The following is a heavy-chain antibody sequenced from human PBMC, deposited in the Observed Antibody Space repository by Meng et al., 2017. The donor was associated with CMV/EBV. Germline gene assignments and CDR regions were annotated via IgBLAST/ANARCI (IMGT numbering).Heavy chain of an antibody. J-gene: IGHJ6*02. Sequence: VKVSCKASGGTFSSYAISWVRQAPGQGLEWMGGIIPIFGTANYAQKFQGRVTITTDESTSTAYMELSSLRSEDTAVYYCARGDCSSTSCYGGYENGMDVWGQGTTVTVSS. CDR2: IIPIFGTA. D-gene: IGHD2-2*01. CDR1: GGTFSSYA. CDR3: ARGDCSSTSCYGGYENGMDV. V-gene: IGHV1-69*05.